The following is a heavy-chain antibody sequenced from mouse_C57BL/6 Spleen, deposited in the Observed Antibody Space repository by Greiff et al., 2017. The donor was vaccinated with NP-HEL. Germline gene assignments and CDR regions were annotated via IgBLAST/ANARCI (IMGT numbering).Heavy chain of an antibody. Sequence: EVHLVESGGGLVKPGGSLTLSCAASGFTFSDYGMHWVRQAPEKGLEWVAYISSGSSTIYYADTVKGRFTISRDNAKNTLFLQMTSLRSEDTAMYYCARKVTGTGAMDYWGQGTSVTVSS. V-gene: IGHV5-17*01. D-gene: IGHD4-1*01. J-gene: IGHJ4*01. CDR1: GFTFSDYG. CDR3: ARKVTGTGAMDY. CDR2: ISSGSSTI.